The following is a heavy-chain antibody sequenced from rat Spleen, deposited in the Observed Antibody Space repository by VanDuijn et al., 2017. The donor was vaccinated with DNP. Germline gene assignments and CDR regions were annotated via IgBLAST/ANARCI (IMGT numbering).Heavy chain of an antibody. J-gene: IGHJ2*01. CDR1: GLTFSNYA. Sequence: EVQLVESGGGLVQPGRSLKLSCAASGLTFSNYAMAWVRQAPTKGLEWVASISTGGGNTYYRDAVKGRFTIARDNAKNTQYLQMDSLRSEDTATYYCARGYYSGDPFDYWGQGVMVTVSS. V-gene: IGHV5S13*01. CDR2: ISTGGGNT. CDR3: ARGYYSGDPFDY. D-gene: IGHD1-1*01.